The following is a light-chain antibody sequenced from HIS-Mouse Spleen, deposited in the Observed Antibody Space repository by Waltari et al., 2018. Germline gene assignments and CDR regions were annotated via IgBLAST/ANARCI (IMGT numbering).Light chain of an antibody. CDR2: EDS. CDR1: ALPKKY. V-gene: IGLV3-10*01. Sequence: SYELTQPPSVSVSPGQTARITCSGDALPKKYAYWYQKKSGQAPVLVIYEDSKRPSGIPEGFSGSSSGTMANLTISGAQVEDEADYYCYSTDSSGNHRVFGGGTKLTVL. CDR3: YSTDSSGNHRV. J-gene: IGLJ2*01.